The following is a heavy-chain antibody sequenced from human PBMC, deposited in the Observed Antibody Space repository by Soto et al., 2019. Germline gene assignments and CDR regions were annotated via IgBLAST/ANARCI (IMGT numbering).Heavy chain of an antibody. CDR3: ARDWTSSHFDC. CDR1: GYSVSTSSDA. Sequence: XQTLSLACAISGYSVSTSSDAWSWIRQSPSRGLEWLGRTYYSSKWYNDYGVSVKSRITIEPDTSKNQFSLQLNSVTPEDTAVYYCARDWTSSHFDCWGQGTLVTVSS. D-gene: IGHD2-2*01. CDR2: TYYSSKWYN. V-gene: IGHV6-1*01. J-gene: IGHJ4*02.